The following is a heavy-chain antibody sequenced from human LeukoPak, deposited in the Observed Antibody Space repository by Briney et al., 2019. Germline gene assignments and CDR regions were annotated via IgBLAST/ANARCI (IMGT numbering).Heavy chain of an antibody. CDR2: INPDSGDT. V-gene: IGHV1-2*06. CDR3: ARESQVFWPKETNWFDP. CDR1: GYTFTSYG. D-gene: IGHD3-3*01. Sequence: ASVTVSCKASGYTFTSYGISWVRQAPGQGLEWLGRINPDSGDTNYAQKFQGRVTMMRDTSSSTAYMELSRLKSDDTAIYYCARESQVFWPKETNWFDPWGHGTLVTVAS. J-gene: IGHJ5*02.